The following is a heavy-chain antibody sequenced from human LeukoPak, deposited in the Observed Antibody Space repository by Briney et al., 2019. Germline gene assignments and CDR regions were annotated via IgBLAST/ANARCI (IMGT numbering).Heavy chain of an antibody. D-gene: IGHD3-10*01. J-gene: IGHJ5*02. V-gene: IGHV1-69*04. CDR3: ASSSSGSDFFDP. CDR2: IIAILGIA. Sequence: GASVKVSCKASGGTFSSYAISWVRQAPGQGLEWMGRIIAILGIANYAQKFQGRVTITADKSTSTAYMELSSLRSEDTAVYYCASSSSGSDFFDPWGQGTLVTVSS. CDR1: GGTFSSYA.